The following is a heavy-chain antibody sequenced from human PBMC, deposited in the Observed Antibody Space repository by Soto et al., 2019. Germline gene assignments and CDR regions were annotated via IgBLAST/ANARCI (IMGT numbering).Heavy chain of an antibody. Sequence: QVQLVQSGAAVKKPGSSVKVSCKASGGTFSSYAISWVRQAPGQGLEWMGGIIPIFGTANYAQKFQGRVPITADESTSTAYMELSSLRSEDTAVYYCARGKKAPCSGGSCESFDPWGQGTLVTVSS. CDR2: IIPIFGTA. J-gene: IGHJ5*02. CDR3: ARGKKAPCSGGSCESFDP. D-gene: IGHD2-15*01. CDR1: GGTFSSYA. V-gene: IGHV1-69*01.